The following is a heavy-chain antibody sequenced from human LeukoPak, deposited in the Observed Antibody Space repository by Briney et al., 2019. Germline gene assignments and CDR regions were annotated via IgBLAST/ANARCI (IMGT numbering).Heavy chain of an antibody. J-gene: IGHJ4*02. V-gene: IGHV3-74*01. D-gene: IGHD5-12*01. Sequence: GGSLRLSCAASGFTFSSYWMHWVRQAPGKGQMWVSRINSDGIITNYADSVKGRFTISRDNAKNTLYLQMNSLRAEDTAVYYCARVRATFSPHFDNWGQGTLVTVSS. CDR1: GFTFSSYW. CDR2: INSDGIIT. CDR3: ARVRATFSPHFDN.